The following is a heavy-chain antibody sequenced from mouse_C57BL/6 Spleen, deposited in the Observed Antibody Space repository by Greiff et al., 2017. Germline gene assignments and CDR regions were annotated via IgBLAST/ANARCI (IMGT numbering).Heavy chain of an antibody. CDR2: IDPNSGGT. Sequence: QVQLQQPGAELVKPGASVKLSCKASGYTFTSYWMHWVKQRPGRGLEWIGRIDPNSGGTKYNEKFKSKATLTVDKPSSTAYMQLSSLTSEDSAVYYCARSRGIYYDYDDAMDYWGQGTSVTVSS. CDR1: GYTFTSYW. CDR3: ARSRGIYYDYDDAMDY. V-gene: IGHV1-72*01. J-gene: IGHJ4*01. D-gene: IGHD2-4*01.